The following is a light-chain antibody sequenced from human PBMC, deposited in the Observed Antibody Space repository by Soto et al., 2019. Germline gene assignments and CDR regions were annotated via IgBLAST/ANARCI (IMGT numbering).Light chain of an antibody. Sequence: EIVMPQSPATLSVSPGESATLSCRASQSVSRNLAWYQQKPGQAPRLLIYGASTRATGIPARFSGSGSGTEFTLTISSLKSEDFAVYSCQQYKNGPPTWTFGQGTKVEI. CDR3: QQYKNGPPTWT. CDR2: GAS. CDR1: QSVSRN. V-gene: IGKV3-15*01. J-gene: IGKJ1*01.